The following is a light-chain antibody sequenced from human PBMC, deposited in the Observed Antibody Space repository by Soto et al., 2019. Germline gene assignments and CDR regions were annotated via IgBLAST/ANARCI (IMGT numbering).Light chain of an antibody. Sequence: QSALTQPASVSGSPGQSIAISCTGTSSDVGTYNYVSWYQQHPGKAPKLMIYEVSNRPSGVSNRFSGSKSGNTASLTISWLQTDDEADYYCSSYTSSSTPVVFGGGTKLTVL. CDR2: EVS. V-gene: IGLV2-14*01. CDR1: SSDVGTYNY. J-gene: IGLJ2*01. CDR3: SSYTSSSTPVV.